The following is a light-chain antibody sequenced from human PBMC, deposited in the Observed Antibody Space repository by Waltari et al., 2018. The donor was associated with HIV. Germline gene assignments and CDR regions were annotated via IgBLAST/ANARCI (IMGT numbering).Light chain of an antibody. J-gene: IGKJ4*01. Sequence: DTQMSQSPSSVSASVGDRVTITCRASQDIRSWVAWYQEKPGKAPKLLIYAASTLESGVPSMFSGTASGTDFTLTITNLQPEDFATYYCQQANSFPLTFGGGTKVEIK. CDR2: AAS. V-gene: IGKV1-12*01. CDR3: QQANSFPLT. CDR1: QDIRSW.